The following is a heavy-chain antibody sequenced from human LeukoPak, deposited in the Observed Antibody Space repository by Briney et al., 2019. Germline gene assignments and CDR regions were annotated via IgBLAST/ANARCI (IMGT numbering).Heavy chain of an antibody. CDR1: GYTFTGYY. V-gene: IGHV1-2*02. Sequence: ASVKVSCKASGYTFTGYYMHWVRQAPGQGLEWMGWINPNSGGTNYAQKFQGRVTMTRDTSTSTVYMELSSLRSEDTAVYYCARGGAHILLMGYAENWFDPWGQGTLVTVSS. J-gene: IGHJ5*02. D-gene: IGHD2-8*01. CDR3: ARGGAHILLMGYAENWFDP. CDR2: INPNSGGT.